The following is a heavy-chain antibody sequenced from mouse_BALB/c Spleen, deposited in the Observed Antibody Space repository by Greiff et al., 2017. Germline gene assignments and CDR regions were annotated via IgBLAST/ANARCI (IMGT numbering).Heavy chain of an antibody. CDR3: AKAGAIDD. V-gene: IGHV1-82*01. CDR1: GYAFSSSW. J-gene: IGHJ1*01. Sequence: QVQLQQSGPELVKPGASVKISCKASGYAFSSSWMNWVKQRPGQGLEWIGRIYPGDGDTNYNEKFKGKATLTADKSSNTAYMRLSSLTSVDSSVYIYAKAGAIDDWGAGTTVTVSS. CDR2: IYPGDGDT.